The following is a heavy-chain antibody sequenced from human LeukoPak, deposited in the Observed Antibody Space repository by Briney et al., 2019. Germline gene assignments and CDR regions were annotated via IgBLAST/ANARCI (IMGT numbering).Heavy chain of an antibody. CDR3: AGEMATIIRLDAFDI. Sequence: SETLSLTCTVSGYSISSGYYWGWIRQPPGKGLEWIGSIYHSGSTYYNPSVKSRVTISVDTTKNQFSLKLSSVTAADTAVYYCAGEMATIIRLDAFDIWGQGTMVTVSS. V-gene: IGHV4-38-2*02. CDR1: GYSISSGYY. D-gene: IGHD5-24*01. CDR2: IYHSGST. J-gene: IGHJ3*02.